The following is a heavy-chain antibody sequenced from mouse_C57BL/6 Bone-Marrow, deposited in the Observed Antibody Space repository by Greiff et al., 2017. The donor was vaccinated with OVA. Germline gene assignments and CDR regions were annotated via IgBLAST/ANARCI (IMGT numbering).Heavy chain of an antibody. CDR2: INPYNGGT. Sequence: EVQLQQSGPVLVKPGASVKMSCKASGYTFTDYYMNWVKQSHGKSLEWIGVINPYNGGTSYNQKFKGKATLTVDKSSSTAYMELNSLTSEDAAVYYGARRGTTVVARYWYFDVWGTGTTVTVSS. J-gene: IGHJ1*03. CDR3: ARRGTTVVARYWYFDV. V-gene: IGHV1-19*01. D-gene: IGHD1-1*01. CDR1: GYTFTDYY.